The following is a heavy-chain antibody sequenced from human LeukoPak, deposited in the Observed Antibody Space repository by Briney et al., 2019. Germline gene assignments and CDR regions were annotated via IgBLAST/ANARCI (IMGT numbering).Heavy chain of an antibody. Sequence: ASVKVSCQSSGYTFIYYVMHWVRQAPGQGLEWMGWIYAKDGGTNYAQKFQGRVTMTRDTSITTAYMELSSLISHDTAVYYCAREDPGGSRDAFDVWGQGTMVTVSS. D-gene: IGHD2-15*01. CDR1: GYTFIYYV. CDR3: AREDPGGSRDAFDV. CDR2: IYAKDGGT. J-gene: IGHJ3*01. V-gene: IGHV1-2*02.